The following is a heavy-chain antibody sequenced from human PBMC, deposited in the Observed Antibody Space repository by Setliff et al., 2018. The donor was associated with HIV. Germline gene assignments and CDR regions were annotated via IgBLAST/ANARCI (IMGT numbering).Heavy chain of an antibody. J-gene: IGHJ3*02. CDR1: GVSIVSGGFY. D-gene: IGHD2-8*02. CDR3: ARVPTGLGGGAAFDI. CDR2: VYYTGKT. V-gene: IGHV4-31*03. Sequence: SETLSLTCSVSGVSIVSGGFYYSWIRQHPGKGLEWLGTVYYTGKTYYNPSLKSRVTISLDTSRNQFSLRLSSVTAADTAIYYCARVPTGLGGGAAFDIWGQGTMVTVSS.